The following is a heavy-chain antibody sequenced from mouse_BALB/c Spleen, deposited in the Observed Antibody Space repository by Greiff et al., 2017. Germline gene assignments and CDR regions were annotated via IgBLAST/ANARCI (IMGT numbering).Heavy chain of an antibody. CDR3: AFRGIAGSFDY. D-gene: IGHD4-1*01. J-gene: IGHJ2*01. CDR2: ISYSGST. Sequence: EVKVEESGPSLVKPSQTLSLTCSVTGDSITSGYWNWIRKFPGNKLEYMGYISYSGSTYYNPSLKSRISITRDTSKNQYYLQLNSVTTEDTATYYCAFRGIAGSFDYWGQGTTLTVSS. CDR1: GDSITSGY. V-gene: IGHV3-8*02.